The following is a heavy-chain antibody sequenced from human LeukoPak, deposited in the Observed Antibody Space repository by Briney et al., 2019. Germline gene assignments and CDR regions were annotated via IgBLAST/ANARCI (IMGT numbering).Heavy chain of an antibody. D-gene: IGHD3-10*01. CDR1: GGTFSSYA. Sequence: ASVKVSCKASGGTFSSYAISWVRQAPGQGLEWMGGIIPIFGTANYAQKFQGRVTITTDESTSTAYMELSSLRSEDTAVYYCARDYGSRSYSWFDPWGQGTLVTVSS. CDR3: ARDYGSRSYSWFDP. J-gene: IGHJ5*02. CDR2: IIPIFGTA. V-gene: IGHV1-69*05.